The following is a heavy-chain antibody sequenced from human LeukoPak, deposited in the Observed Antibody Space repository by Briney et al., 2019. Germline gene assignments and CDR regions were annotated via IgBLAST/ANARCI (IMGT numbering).Heavy chain of an antibody. Sequence: KPSETLSLTCTVSGGSISSYYWSWIRQPPGKGLGWIGYIYYSGSTNYNPSLKSRVTISVDTSKNQFSLKLSSVTAADTAVYYCARDFRSDRGPWAGTRYYYYGMDVWGQGTTVTVSS. CDR2: IYYSGST. D-gene: IGHD6-19*01. J-gene: IGHJ6*02. CDR3: ARDFRSDRGPWAGTRYYYYGMDV. V-gene: IGHV4-59*12. CDR1: GGSISSYY.